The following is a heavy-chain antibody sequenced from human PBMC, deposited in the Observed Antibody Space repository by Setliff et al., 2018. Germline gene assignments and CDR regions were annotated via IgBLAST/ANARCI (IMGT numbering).Heavy chain of an antibody. CDR1: GFTFSSYS. J-gene: IGHJ6*03. V-gene: IGHV3-48*01. CDR3: VRALAYYYMDV. CDR2: ISYSSGSI. Sequence: GGSLRLSCEASGFTFSSYSMNWVRQAPGKGLEWVAHISYSSGSISYADSVKGRFIISRDNSDILYLQMNSLRAEDTAIYYCVRALAYYYMDVWGKGTTVTVSS.